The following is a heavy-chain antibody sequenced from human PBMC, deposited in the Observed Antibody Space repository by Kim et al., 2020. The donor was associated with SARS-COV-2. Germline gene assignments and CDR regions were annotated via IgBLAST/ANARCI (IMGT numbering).Heavy chain of an antibody. D-gene: IGHD3-22*01. J-gene: IGHJ4*01. Sequence: ASVKVSCKASGYTFTSYDINWVRQATGQGLELMGWMNPNSGNTGYAQKFQGRVTMTRNTTISTAYMELSSLRSEDTAVYYCARGKKTYDSSGYYPFDYWGHRTLVTVSS. V-gene: IGHV1-8*01. CDR3: ARGKKTYDSSGYYPFDY. CDR2: MNPNSGNT. CDR1: GYTFTSYD.